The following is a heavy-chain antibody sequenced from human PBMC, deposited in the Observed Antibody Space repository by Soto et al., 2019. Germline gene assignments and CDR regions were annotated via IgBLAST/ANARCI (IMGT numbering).Heavy chain of an antibody. D-gene: IGHD3-22*01. Sequence: EVQLLKSGGGLVQPGGSLRLSCEASGITISNYPMSWVRQAPGKGLDWVSGISGSGDRTYYADSAKGRFTISKDISRNSLSLQLDSLGVEDTAVYFCVKDDGGYPSTAPHWGQGTLVTVSS. J-gene: IGHJ4*02. CDR3: VKDDGGYPSTAPH. CDR1: GITISNYP. V-gene: IGHV3-23*01. CDR2: ISGSGDRT.